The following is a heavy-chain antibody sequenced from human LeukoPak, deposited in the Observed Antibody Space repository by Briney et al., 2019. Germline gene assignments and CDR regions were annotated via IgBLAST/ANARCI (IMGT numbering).Heavy chain of an antibody. Sequence: GRSLRLSCAASGFTFSSYDMHWVRQAPGEGLEWVAFISYDGSNKYYTDSVKGRFTISRDNSKNTLYLQMDSLRAEDTTVYYCARSGDFYYYHYTMDVWGEGTTVTVSS. CDR3: ARSGDFYYYHYTMDV. D-gene: IGHD4-17*01. J-gene: IGHJ6*04. V-gene: IGHV3-30*19. CDR1: GFTFSSYD. CDR2: ISYDGSNK.